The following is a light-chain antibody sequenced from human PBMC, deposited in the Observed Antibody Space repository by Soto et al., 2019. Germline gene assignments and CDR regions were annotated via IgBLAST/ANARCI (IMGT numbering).Light chain of an antibody. CDR1: SSNIGSNY. CDR3: AAWDDSLSGWV. CDR2: RNN. V-gene: IGLV1-47*01. Sequence: QSVLTQPPSASGTPGQRVTISCSGSSSNIGSNYVYWYQQLPGTAPKLLIYRNNQRPSGVPDRFSGSKSGTSASLAISGLRSYDEADYYCAAWDDSLSGWVFGGGTQLTVL. J-gene: IGLJ3*02.